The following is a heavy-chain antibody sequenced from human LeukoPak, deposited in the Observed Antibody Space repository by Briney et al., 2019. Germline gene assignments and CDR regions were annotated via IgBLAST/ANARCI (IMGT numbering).Heavy chain of an antibody. CDR2: IIPILGIA. J-gene: IGHJ6*03. V-gene: IGHV1-69*04. CDR1: GGTFSSYA. Sequence: GASVKVSCKASGGTFSSYAISWVRQAPGQGLEWMGRIIPILGIANYAQKFQGRVTITADKSTSTAYMELSSLRSEDTAVYYCARGIITMYYMDVWGKGTTVTVSS. D-gene: IGHD3-3*01. CDR3: ARGIITMYYMDV.